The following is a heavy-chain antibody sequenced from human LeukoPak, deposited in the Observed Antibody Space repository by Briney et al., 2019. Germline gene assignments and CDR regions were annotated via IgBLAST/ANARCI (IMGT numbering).Heavy chain of an antibody. CDR1: GFTFSNAW. J-gene: IGHJ4*02. Sequence: GGSLRLSCAASGFTFSNAWMSWVRQAPGKGLEWVGRIKSKTDGGTTDYAAPVKGRFTISRDNSKNTLYLQMNSLRAEDTAVYYCAKDWGSRGVISNFDYWGQGTLVTVSS. CDR3: AKDWGSRGVISNFDY. CDR2: IKSKTDGGTT. D-gene: IGHD3-10*01. V-gene: IGHV3-15*01.